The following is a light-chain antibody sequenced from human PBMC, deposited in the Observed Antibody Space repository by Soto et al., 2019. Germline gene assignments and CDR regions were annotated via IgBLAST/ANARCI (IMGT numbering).Light chain of an antibody. V-gene: IGLV3-1*01. Sequence: SYELTQPPSVSVSPGQTASITCSGDRLGNKYAFWYQQKAGQSPVVVIYQDTKRPSGIPERFSGSNSGNTATLTISGTRAMVEADYYCQSWDTGIVVFGGGTKVTVL. CDR3: QSWDTGIVV. CDR1: RLGNKY. J-gene: IGLJ2*01. CDR2: QDT.